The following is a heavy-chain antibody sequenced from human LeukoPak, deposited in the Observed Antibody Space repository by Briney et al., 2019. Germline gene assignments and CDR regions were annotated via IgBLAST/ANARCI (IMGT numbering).Heavy chain of an antibody. D-gene: IGHD3-10*01. Sequence: SETLSLTCTVSGYSISSGNYWDWIRQPAGKGLEWIGRIYTSGSTNYNPSLKSRVTMSVDTSKNQFSLKLSSVTAADTAVYYCARDRGRYYLDYWGQGTLVTVSS. CDR3: ARDRGRYYLDY. V-gene: IGHV4-4*07. CDR2: IYTSGST. CDR1: GYSISSGNY. J-gene: IGHJ4*02.